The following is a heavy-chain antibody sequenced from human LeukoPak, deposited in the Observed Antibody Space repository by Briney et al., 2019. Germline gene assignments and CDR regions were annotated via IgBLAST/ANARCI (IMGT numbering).Heavy chain of an antibody. CDR3: DSYYYDSSGYYYDAFDI. J-gene: IGHJ3*02. Sequence: GGSLRLSCAASGFTFSSYWMHWVRQAPGKGLVWVSRINSDGSSTSYADSVKGRFTISRDNAKNKLYLQMKSLRAEDTAVYYCDSYYYDSSGYYYDAFDIWGQGTMVTVSS. D-gene: IGHD3-22*01. CDR2: INSDGSST. CDR1: GFTFSSYW. V-gene: IGHV3-74*01.